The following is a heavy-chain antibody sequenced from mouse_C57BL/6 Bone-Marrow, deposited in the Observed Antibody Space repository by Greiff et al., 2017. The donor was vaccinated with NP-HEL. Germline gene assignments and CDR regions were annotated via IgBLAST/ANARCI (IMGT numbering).Heavy chain of an antibody. D-gene: IGHD3-2*01. Sequence: QVQLQQSGAELVRPGASVTLSCKASGYTFTDYEMHWVKQTPVHGLEWIGAIDPETGGTAYNQKFKGKAILTADKSSSTAYMELRSLTSEDSAVYYCTRQLGLRRNYAMDYWGQGTSVTVSS. CDR1: GYTFTDYE. CDR3: TRQLGLRRNYAMDY. J-gene: IGHJ4*01. V-gene: IGHV1-15*01. CDR2: IDPETGGT.